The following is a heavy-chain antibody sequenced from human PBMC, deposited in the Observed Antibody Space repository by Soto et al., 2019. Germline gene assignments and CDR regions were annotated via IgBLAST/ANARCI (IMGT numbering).Heavy chain of an antibody. D-gene: IGHD2-2*01. V-gene: IGHV3-66*01. CDR2: IYSGGGT. CDR3: TRGFCNSSSCYANWFDP. CDR1: GFAVGSNY. Sequence: EVQLVESGGGLVRPGGSVRLSCAASGFAVGSNYMSWLRQAPGKGLEWVSLIYSGGGTHYAEYVKGRFTISRDNSKNTLYLQMNSLRAEDTAVYHCTRGFCNSSSCYANWFDPWGQGTLVTVSS. J-gene: IGHJ5*02.